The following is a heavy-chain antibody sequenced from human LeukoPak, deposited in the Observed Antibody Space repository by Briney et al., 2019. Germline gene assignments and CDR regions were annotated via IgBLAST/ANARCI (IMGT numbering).Heavy chain of an antibody. CDR3: AKPIYYGSGSYYFSY. CDR1: GFTFSSYA. V-gene: IGHV3-23*01. CDR2: ISGSGGST. D-gene: IGHD3-10*01. J-gene: IGHJ4*02. Sequence: GGSLGLSCAASGFTFSSYAMSWVRQAPGKGLEWVSAISGSGGSTYYADSVKGRFTISRDNSKNTLYLQMNSLRAEDTAVYYCAKPIYYGSGSYYFSYWGQGTLVTVSS.